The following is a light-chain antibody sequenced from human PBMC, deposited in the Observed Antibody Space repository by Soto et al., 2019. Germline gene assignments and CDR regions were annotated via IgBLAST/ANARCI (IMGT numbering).Light chain of an antibody. V-gene: IGKV3-15*01. J-gene: IGKJ2*01. CDR3: QQYYQWPPYT. CDR1: QSVGNR. CDR2: SIS. Sequence: EIVMTQSPATLSVSPGERVTLSCRASQSVGNRLAWYQQRPGQASRLLIYSISTRASAVPGRFSGSGSGAEFTLTISSLQSEDFGVYYCQQYYQWPPYTFGQGTKLEI.